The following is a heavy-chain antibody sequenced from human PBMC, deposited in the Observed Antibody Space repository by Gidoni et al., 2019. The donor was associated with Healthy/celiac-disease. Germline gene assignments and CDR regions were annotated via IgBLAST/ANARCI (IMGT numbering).Heavy chain of an antibody. CDR3: ARVNYDFWSGYYFRWFDP. J-gene: IGHJ5*02. CDR1: GFTFSSYW. CDR2: IKQDGSEK. D-gene: IGHD3-3*01. V-gene: IGHV3-7*01. Sequence: EVQLVESGGGLVQPGESLRLSCAASGFTFSSYWMSWVRQAPGKGLEWVANIKQDGSEKYYVDSVKGRFTISRDNAKNSLYLQMNSLRAEDTAVYYCARVNYDFWSGYYFRWFDPWGQGTLVTVSS.